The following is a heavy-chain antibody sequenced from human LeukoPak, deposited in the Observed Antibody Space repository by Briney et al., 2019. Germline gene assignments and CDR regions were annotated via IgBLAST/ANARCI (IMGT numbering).Heavy chain of an antibody. CDR2: INHSGST. V-gene: IGHV4-34*01. CDR3: TRGLSAIVH. Sequence: SETLSLTCAVYGGSFSGYYWSWIRQPPGKGLEWIGEINHSGSTNYNPSLKSRVTISVDTSKNQFSLKLSSVTAADTAVYYCTRGLSAIVHWGQGTLVTVSS. D-gene: IGHD2-21*02. CDR1: GGSFSGYY. J-gene: IGHJ4*02.